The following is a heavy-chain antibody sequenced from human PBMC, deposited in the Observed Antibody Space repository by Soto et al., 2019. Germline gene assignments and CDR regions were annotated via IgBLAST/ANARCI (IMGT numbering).Heavy chain of an antibody. CDR3: ASETRYCSSTSCTTTGYYYYGMDV. J-gene: IGHJ6*02. CDR2: INAGNGNT. CDR1: GYTFTSYA. Sequence: ASVKVSCKASGYTFTSYAMHWVRQAPGQRLEWMGWINAGNGNTKYSQKFQGRVTITRDTSASTAYMELSSLRSEDTAVYYCASETRYCSSTSCTTTGYYYYGMDVWGQGTTVTVSS. D-gene: IGHD2-2*01. V-gene: IGHV1-3*01.